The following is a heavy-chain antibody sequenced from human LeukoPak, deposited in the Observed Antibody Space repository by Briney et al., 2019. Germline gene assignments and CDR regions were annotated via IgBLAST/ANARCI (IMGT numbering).Heavy chain of an antibody. D-gene: IGHD4-11*01. CDR1: GFTLSAYS. J-gene: IGHJ4*02. Sequence: AGGSLRLSCAASGFTLSAYSMNWVRQAPEKGLEWVSYIGSSSSPIYYADSVKGRFTISRDNAKNSLYLQMDSLRAEDTAVYYCARDQAYSFDYWGQGTLATVSS. CDR3: ARDQAYSFDY. CDR2: IGSSSSPI. V-gene: IGHV3-48*01.